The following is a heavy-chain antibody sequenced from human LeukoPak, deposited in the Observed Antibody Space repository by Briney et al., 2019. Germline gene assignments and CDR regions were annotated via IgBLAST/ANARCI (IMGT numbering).Heavy chain of an antibody. D-gene: IGHD3-16*01. J-gene: IGHJ4*02. CDR3: ARGKFDYDY. CDR1: GFIFSSYN. V-gene: IGHV3-7*01. CDR2: INQDGSET. Sequence: GGSLRLSCAAPGFIFSSYNMNWVRQAPGKGLEWVANINQDGSETYYVDSVKGRFTISRDNAKNSLYLQMNSLRAGDTAMYYCARGKFDYDYWGQGTLVTVSS.